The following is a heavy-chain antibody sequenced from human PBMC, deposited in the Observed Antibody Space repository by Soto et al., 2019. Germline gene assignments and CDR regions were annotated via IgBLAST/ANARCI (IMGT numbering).Heavy chain of an antibody. Sequence: EVQLVESGGGLVQPGGSLRLSCEVSGFTVSDNYMTWVRQAPGEGPEWVLILYNAGDTYYADSVKGRFSISRDTFKNTLFLQMNSLRAEDTAVYFCARVGTGTSTWTPFDYLGQGTLVTVSS. D-gene: IGHD2-2*01. CDR3: ARVGTGTSTWTPFDY. V-gene: IGHV3-66*01. J-gene: IGHJ4*02. CDR1: GFTVSDNY. CDR2: LYNAGDT.